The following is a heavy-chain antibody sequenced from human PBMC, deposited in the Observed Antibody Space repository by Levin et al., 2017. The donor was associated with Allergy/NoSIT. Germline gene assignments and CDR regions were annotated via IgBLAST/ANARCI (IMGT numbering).Heavy chain of an antibody. CDR1: GDSVSGNSAA. J-gene: IGHJ6*02. D-gene: IGHD3-9*01. CDR2: TYYRSKWYN. CDR3: PRDPHFVIFTRHQPYGMDL. Sequence: SQTLSLTCVISGDSVSGNSAAWNWIRQSPSRGLEWLGRTYYRSKWYNDYAVSFKRRITINPDTSKNQVSLQLNSVTHEDTAVYYCPRDPHFVIFTRHQPYGMDLWRQGTTVTVSS. V-gene: IGHV6-1*01.